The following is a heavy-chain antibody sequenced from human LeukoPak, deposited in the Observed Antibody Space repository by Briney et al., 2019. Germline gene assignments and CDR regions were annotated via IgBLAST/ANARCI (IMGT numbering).Heavy chain of an antibody. CDR2: IDPSDSFT. D-gene: IGHD1-26*01. V-gene: IGHV5-10-1*01. J-gene: IGHJ4*02. CDR1: GYSFSNYW. Sequence: GESLKISCKGQGYSFSNYWTSWVRQMPGKGLEWMGRIDPSDSFTKYSPSFEGHVTISVDKSISTAYLQWSSLRAADTAMYYCATGASKLTTDFAGYWGQGSLVTVAS. CDR3: ATGASKLTTDFAGY.